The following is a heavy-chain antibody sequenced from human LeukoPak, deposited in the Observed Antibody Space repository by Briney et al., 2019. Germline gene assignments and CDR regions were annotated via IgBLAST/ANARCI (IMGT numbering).Heavy chain of an antibody. V-gene: IGHV1-69*05. CDR1: VCTFSSYA. D-gene: IGHD3-22*01. CDR3: ARGYDSSGYYLGHNWFDP. Sequence: SVKVSCKASVCTFSSYAISWVRQAPGQGLEWMGGIIPIFGTANYAQKFQGRVTMTRDTSTSTVYMELSSLRSEDTAVYYCARGYDSSGYYLGHNWFDPWGQGTLVTVSS. CDR2: IIPIFGTA. J-gene: IGHJ5*02.